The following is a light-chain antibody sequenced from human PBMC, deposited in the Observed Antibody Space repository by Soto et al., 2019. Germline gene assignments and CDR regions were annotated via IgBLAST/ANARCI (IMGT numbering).Light chain of an antibody. CDR2: DAS. CDR3: QQYNLWPDT. J-gene: IGKJ2*01. V-gene: IGKV3-15*01. CDR1: QNINSN. Sequence: EIVMTQSPATLSVSPGERATLSCRASQNINSNLAWYQHKPGQAPRLLIYDASTRATGIPARFSGSGSGTEFTLTISSLPSEDLAVYYCQQYNLWPDTFGQGTKLEI.